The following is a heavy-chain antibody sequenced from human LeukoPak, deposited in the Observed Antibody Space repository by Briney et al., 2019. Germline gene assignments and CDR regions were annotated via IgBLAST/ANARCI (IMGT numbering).Heavy chain of an antibody. CDR2: INHSGST. CDR3: ARHTRRALVGYGGGGY. V-gene: IGHV4-34*01. CDR1: GGSFSGYY. Sequence: PSETLSLTCAVYGGSFSGYYWSWIRQPPGKGLEWIGEINHSGSTNYNPSLKSRVTISVDTSKNQLSLKLSSVTAADTAVYYCARHTRRALVGYGGGGYWGQGTLVTVSS. J-gene: IGHJ4*02. D-gene: IGHD3-16*01.